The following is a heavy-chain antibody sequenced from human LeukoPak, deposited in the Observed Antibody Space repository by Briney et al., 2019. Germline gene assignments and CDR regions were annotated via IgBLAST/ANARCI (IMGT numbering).Heavy chain of an antibody. CDR1: GFTFANYV. V-gene: IGHV3-30*02. CDR3: GKDVDLKYFEY. Sequence: QSGGSLRLSCAASGFTFANYVTHWVRQAPGKGLEWVAFIRYDGSNKYYAESVKGRFTISRDNSKNTLYLQMNSLRAEDTAVYYCGKDVDLKYFEYWGQGTLVTVSS. J-gene: IGHJ4*02. D-gene: IGHD2-15*01. CDR2: IRYDGSNK.